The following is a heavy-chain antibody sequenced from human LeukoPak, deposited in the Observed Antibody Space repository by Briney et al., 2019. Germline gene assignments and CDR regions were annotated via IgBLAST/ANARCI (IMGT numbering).Heavy chain of an antibody. V-gene: IGHV4-59*08. Sequence: SETLSLTCTVCGASISSHYWSWIRQPPGKGLDWIGDIYFSGSTNYNPSLKSRVTISVDTSKNQFSLKLSSVTAADTAVYYCARTSWLQSSFYFEYWGQGALVTVSS. CDR2: IYFSGST. J-gene: IGHJ4*02. CDR1: GASISSHY. D-gene: IGHD5-24*01. CDR3: ARTSWLQSSFYFEY.